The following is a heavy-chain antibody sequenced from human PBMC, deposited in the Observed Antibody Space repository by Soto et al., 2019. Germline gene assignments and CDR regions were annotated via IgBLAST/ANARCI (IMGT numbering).Heavy chain of an antibody. D-gene: IGHD2-2*01. CDR3: ARAIVVVPAAIIPYFDY. Sequence: QVTLKESGPVLVKPTEPLTLTCTVSGFSLSNARMGVSWIRQPPGKALEWLAHIFSNDEKSYSTSLKSRLTISKDTSKSQVVLTMTNMDPVDTATYYCARAIVVVPAAIIPYFDYWGQGTLVTVSS. CDR2: IFSNDEK. CDR1: GFSLSNARMG. J-gene: IGHJ4*02. V-gene: IGHV2-26*01.